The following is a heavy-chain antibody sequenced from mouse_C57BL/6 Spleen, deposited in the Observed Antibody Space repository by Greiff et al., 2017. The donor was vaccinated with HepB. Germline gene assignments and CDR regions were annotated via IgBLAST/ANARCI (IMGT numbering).Heavy chain of an antibody. CDR1: GYTFTNYW. CDR3: ARSYGNYFDY. CDR2: IYPGGGYT. D-gene: IGHD2-1*01. J-gene: IGHJ2*01. Sequence: VQLVESGAELVRPGTSVKMSCKASGYTFTNYWIGWAKQRPGHGLEWIGDIYPGGGYTNYNEKFKGKATLTADKSSSTAYMQFSSLTSEDSAIYYCARSYGNYFDYWGQGTTLTVCS. V-gene: IGHV1-63*01.